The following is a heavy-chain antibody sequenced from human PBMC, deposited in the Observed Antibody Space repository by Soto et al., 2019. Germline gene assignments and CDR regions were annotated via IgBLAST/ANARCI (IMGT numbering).Heavy chain of an antibody. CDR1: GYTFTSYD. CDR3: ARGGNRRLRHYYYYGMDV. Sequence: AASVKVSCKASGYTFTSYDINWVRQATGQGLEWMGWMNPNSGNTGYAQKFQGRVTMTRNTSISTAYMELSSLRSEDTAVYYCARGGNRRLRHYYYYGMDVWGQGTTVTVSS. V-gene: IGHV1-8*01. J-gene: IGHJ6*02. D-gene: IGHD4-17*01. CDR2: MNPNSGNT.